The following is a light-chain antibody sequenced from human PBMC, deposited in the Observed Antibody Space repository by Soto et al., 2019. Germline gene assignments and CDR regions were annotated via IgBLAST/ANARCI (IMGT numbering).Light chain of an antibody. J-gene: IGKJ1*01. CDR1: QSISSS. CDR2: AAS. V-gene: IGKV1-8*01. CDR3: QQYSSYPVT. Sequence: AIRMTQSPSSVSASTGDRVTITCRASQSISSSLAWYQQKPGKAPKLLIYAASTLQTGVPSRFSGSGSGTDFTLTISCLQSEDFAIYSCQQYSSYPVTFGQGTKVEIK.